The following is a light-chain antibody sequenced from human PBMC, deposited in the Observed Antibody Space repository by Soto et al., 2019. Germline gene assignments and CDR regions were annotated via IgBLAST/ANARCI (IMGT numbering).Light chain of an antibody. CDR1: SSDVGGYNY. J-gene: IGLJ2*01. CDR2: DVS. CDR3: CSYAGSYTVV. V-gene: IGLV2-11*01. Sequence: QSVLTQPRSVSGSPGQSVTISCTGTSSDVGGYNYVSWYQQHPGKDPKLMIYDVSKRPSGVPDRFSGSKSGNTASLTISGLQAEDEADYYCCSYAGSYTVVFGGGTKLTVL.